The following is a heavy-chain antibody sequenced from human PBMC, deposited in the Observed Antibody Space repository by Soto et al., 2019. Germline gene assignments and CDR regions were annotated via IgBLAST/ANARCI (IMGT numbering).Heavy chain of an antibody. D-gene: IGHD6-19*01. CDR2: IYWDDDK. CDR3: AHGYSSGWYFDY. Sequence: QITLKESGPTLVKPTQTLTLTCTFSGFSLSTSGVGVGWIRQPPGKALEWLALIYWDDDKRYSPSLKSRLTLTKNTSKNQVVLTMTNMDPVDTATYCCAHGYSSGWYFDYWGQGTLVTVSS. CDR1: GFSLSTSGVG. V-gene: IGHV2-5*02. J-gene: IGHJ4*02.